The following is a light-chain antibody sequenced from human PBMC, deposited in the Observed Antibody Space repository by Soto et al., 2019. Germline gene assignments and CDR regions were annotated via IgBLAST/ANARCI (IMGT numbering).Light chain of an antibody. CDR3: LLSYSGDHVV. Sequence: QAVVTQEPSLTVSPGGTVTLTCGSSTGAVTSGHFPYWFQQKPGHAPRTLIYDTSNKHSWTPARFSGSLLGGKAALTLSDAQPEDEADYYCLLSYSGDHVVVGGGTKLTVL. CDR2: DTS. V-gene: IGLV7-46*01. J-gene: IGLJ2*01. CDR1: TGAVTSGHF.